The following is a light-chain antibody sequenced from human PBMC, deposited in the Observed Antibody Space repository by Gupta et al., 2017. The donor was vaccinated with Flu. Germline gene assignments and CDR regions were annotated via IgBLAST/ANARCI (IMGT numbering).Light chain of an antibody. CDR3: HVWYRSSDPEV. V-gene: IGLV3-21*02. Sequence: SVLTQPLSASVDPGQTARMTCEGNNSGSKSVDWYKQRPGQAPVLVVYDDNDRPSGMPERFSGSDSGSKATLTISRVKAGDDAAYYCHVWYRSSDPEVFGGGTKLTVL. CDR1: NSGSKS. CDR2: DDN. J-gene: IGLJ3*02.